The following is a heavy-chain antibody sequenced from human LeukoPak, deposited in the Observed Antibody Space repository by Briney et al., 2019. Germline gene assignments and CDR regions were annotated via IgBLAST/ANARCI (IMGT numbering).Heavy chain of an antibody. CDR3: TTSLTSGYHVDY. Sequence: SGGSLRLSCAASGFIFSNYAMTWVRQAPGKGLEWVAFIRYDGSNKYYADSVKGRFTISRDNSKNTLYLQMNSLKTEDTAVYYCTTSLTSGYHVDYWGQGILVTVSS. D-gene: IGHD3-22*01. CDR2: IRYDGSNK. J-gene: IGHJ4*02. CDR1: GFIFSNYA. V-gene: IGHV3-30*02.